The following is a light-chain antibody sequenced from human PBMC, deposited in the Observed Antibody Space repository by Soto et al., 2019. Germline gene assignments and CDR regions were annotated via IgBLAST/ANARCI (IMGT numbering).Light chain of an antibody. J-gene: IGKJ5*01. V-gene: IGKV3-20*01. CDR3: QQYGSSPSLT. Sequence: EIVLTQSPGTLSLSPGERATLSCRASQSVTSNYLAWYQQKPGQAPRLLIYGASSRATGIPDRFSGSGSGTDFTLTISRLEPEDFAVYYCQQYGSSPSLTFGQGTRVEIK. CDR1: QSVTSNY. CDR2: GAS.